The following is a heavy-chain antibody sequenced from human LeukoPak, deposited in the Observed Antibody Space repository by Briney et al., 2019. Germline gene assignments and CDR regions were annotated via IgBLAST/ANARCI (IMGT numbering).Heavy chain of an antibody. D-gene: IGHD6-6*01. Sequence: PGGSLRLSCAASGFTFSSYSMNWVRQAPGKGLEWVSSIGSSSSYIYYADSVKGRFTISRDNAKNSLYLQMNSLRAEDTAVYYCAGSIAARPWAFDIWGQGTMVTVSS. J-gene: IGHJ3*02. CDR2: IGSSSSYI. CDR1: GFTFSSYS. CDR3: AGSIAARPWAFDI. V-gene: IGHV3-21*01.